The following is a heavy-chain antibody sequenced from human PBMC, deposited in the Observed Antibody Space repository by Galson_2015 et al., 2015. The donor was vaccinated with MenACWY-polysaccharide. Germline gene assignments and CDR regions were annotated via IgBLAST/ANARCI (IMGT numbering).Heavy chain of an antibody. D-gene: IGHD2-21*02. CDR2: VYYSGHP. V-gene: IGHV4-61*08. CDR1: GGSVSDVDYY. J-gene: IGHJ4*02. Sequence: LSLTCTVSGGSVSDVDYYWSWIRQPPGKGLECLGYVYYSGHPNYNPSLKSRVPMSLDTSKNQFSLSLSSVTAADTAVYYCARGIYWGGGCHHGTDSWGQGTLVTVSA. CDR3: ARGIYWGGGCHHGTDS.